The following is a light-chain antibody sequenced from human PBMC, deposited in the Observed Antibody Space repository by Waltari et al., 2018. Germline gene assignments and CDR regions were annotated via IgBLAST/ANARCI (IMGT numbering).Light chain of an antibody. CDR1: QSVSSSS. CDR3: QQYGSSPRT. J-gene: IGKJ2*01. CDR2: GAS. V-gene: IGKV3-20*01. Sequence: EIVLTQSPDTLSLSPGERATLSCRASQSVSSSSLAWYQQKPGQAPRLLIYGASSKSTGIPDRFSGSGSRTHFTLTISRLEPEDFAVYYCQQYGSSPRTFGQGTKLEIK.